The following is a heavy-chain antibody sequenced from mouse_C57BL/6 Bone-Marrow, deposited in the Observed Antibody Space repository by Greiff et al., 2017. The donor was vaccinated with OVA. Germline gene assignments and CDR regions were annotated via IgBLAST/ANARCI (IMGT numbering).Heavy chain of an antibody. CDR1: GYTLKSYG. CDR3: ALTQYFDV. Sequence: VQLQQSGAELARPGASVKLSCKASGYTLKSYGISWVKQRTGQGLEWIGEIYPRSGNTYYNEKFKGKATLTADKSSSTAYMELRSLTSEDSAVYFCALTQYFDVWGTGTTVTVSS. D-gene: IGHD4-1*01. J-gene: IGHJ1*03. V-gene: IGHV1-81*01. CDR2: IYPRSGNT.